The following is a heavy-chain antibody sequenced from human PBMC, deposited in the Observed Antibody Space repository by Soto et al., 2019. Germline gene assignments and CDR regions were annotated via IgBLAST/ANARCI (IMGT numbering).Heavy chain of an antibody. CDR2: IYYSGST. CDR1: GGSISSSSYY. J-gene: IGHJ4*02. D-gene: IGHD3-22*01. V-gene: IGHV4-39*01. CDR3: ARQRGSRYYYDSSGYYYDY. Sequence: SETLSLTCTVSGGSISSSSYYWGWIRQPPGKRLEWIGSIYYSGSTYYNPSLKSRVTISVDTSKNQFSLKLSSVTAADTAVYYCARQRGSRYYYDSSGYYYDYWGQGTLVTVSS.